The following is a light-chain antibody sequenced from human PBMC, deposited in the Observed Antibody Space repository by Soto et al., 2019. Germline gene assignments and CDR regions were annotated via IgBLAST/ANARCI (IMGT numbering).Light chain of an antibody. CDR1: HDIGTF. Sequence: DIQLTQSPSLLSASIGDRVTITCRASHDIGTFLAWYQQKPGKAPKLLIYEASTLQSGVPSRFSGSGSGTEGTLTISGLLKEDCATYYCLQDYSFTRTFGGGTKVDIK. J-gene: IGKJ4*01. CDR3: LQDYSFTRT. V-gene: IGKV1-9*01. CDR2: EAS.